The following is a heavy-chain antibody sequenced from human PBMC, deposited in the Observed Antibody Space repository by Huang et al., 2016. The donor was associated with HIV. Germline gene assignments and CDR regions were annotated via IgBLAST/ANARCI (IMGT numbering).Heavy chain of an antibody. CDR3: Y. J-gene: IGHJ4*02. CDR1: GGSIRSDNYY. V-gene: IGHV4-39*02. CDR2: IYYSGRT. D-gene: IGHD3-10*01. Sequence: QLQLQESGPGLVKPSETLSLTCTVSGGSIRSDNYYWGWIRQPPGKGLEWIGSIYYSGRTYYNPSLKSRVTITADTAVYYCARLPGSITMIRGVITDPYWGQGTLVTVSS.